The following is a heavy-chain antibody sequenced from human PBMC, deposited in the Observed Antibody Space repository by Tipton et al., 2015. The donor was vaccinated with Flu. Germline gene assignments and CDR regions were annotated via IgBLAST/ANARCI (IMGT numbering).Heavy chain of an antibody. V-gene: IGHV4-61*02. Sequence: TLSLTCTVSGGSISSGSYYWSWIRQPAGKGLEWIGRIYTSGSTNYNPSLKSRVTMSVDTSKNQFSLKLSSVTAPDTAVYYCAVRSRYDFWSGYYYWGQGTLVTVSS. CDR1: GGSISSGSYY. J-gene: IGHJ4*02. CDR3: AVRSRYDFWSGYYY. CDR2: IYTSGST. D-gene: IGHD3-3*01.